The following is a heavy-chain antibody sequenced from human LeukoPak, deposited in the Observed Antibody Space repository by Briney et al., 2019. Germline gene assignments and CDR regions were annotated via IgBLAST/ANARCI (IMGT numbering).Heavy chain of an antibody. CDR1: GFTFSSYA. J-gene: IGHJ4*02. V-gene: IGHV3-23*01. D-gene: IGHD3-22*01. CDR3: AKDRSYYDSSGYIYYFDY. Sequence: GGSLRLSCAASGFTFSSYAISWVRQAPGKGLEWVSGISGSGVSTCYADSVKGRFTISRDNSKNTLYLQMNSLRAEDTAVYYCAKDRSYYDSSGYIYYFDYWGQGTLVTVSS. CDR2: ISGSGVST.